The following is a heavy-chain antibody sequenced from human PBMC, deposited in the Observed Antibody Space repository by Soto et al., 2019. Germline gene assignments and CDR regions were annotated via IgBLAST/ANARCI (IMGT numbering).Heavy chain of an antibody. CDR3: ARGGEPIDY. V-gene: IGHV1-3*01. CDR1: GYTFTSFA. D-gene: IGHD2-21*01. CDR2: INAGTGNT. Sequence: ASVKVSCKTSGYTFTSFAIHWVRQAPGQRLEWMGWINAGTGNTTFSQSFQGRVTITRDTSASTVYMELSSLRSEDTAVYYCARGGEPIDYWGQGTLVTVSS. J-gene: IGHJ4*02.